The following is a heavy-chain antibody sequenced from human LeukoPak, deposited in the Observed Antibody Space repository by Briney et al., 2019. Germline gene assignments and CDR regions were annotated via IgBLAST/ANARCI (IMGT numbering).Heavy chain of an antibody. CDR3: AKDREQLVRGIDY. J-gene: IGHJ4*02. CDR1: GFAFEDYS. D-gene: IGHD6-6*01. V-gene: IGHV3-43*01. Sequence: GGSLRLSCAASGFAFEDYSMHWVRQVPGKGLEWVSLINKRGDVIYYADSMKGRVTISRDNAKNTLYLQMNSLRAEDTAVYYCAKDREQLVRGIDYWGQGTLVTVSS. CDR2: INKRGDVI.